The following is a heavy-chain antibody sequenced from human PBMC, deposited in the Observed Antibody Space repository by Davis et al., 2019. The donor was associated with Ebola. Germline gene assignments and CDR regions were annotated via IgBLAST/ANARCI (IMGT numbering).Heavy chain of an antibody. J-gene: IGHJ5*02. CDR2: ISGSGGST. V-gene: IGHV3-23*01. D-gene: IGHD3-3*01. CDR3: ATMSSYIGDWFDP. Sequence: GESLKISCAASGFTFSSYAMSWVRQAPGKGLEWVSAISGSGGSTYYADSVKGRFTISRDNSKNTLYLQMNSLRAEDTAVYYCATMSSYIGDWFDPWGQGTLVTVSS. CDR1: GFTFSSYA.